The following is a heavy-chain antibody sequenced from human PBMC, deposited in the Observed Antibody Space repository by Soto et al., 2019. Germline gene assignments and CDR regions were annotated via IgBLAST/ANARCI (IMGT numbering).Heavy chain of an antibody. J-gene: IGHJ5*02. Sequence: QVQLQESGPGLVKPSETLSLTCTVSGGSVSSGSYYWSWIRQPPGKGLEWIGYIYYSGSTNYNPSPKSRVTIPVDTSKNQFSLKLSSVTAADTAVYYCARDLTYSSGWYGENWFDPWGQGTLVTVSS. CDR2: IYYSGST. D-gene: IGHD6-19*01. CDR1: GGSVSSGSYY. CDR3: ARDLTYSSGWYGENWFDP. V-gene: IGHV4-61*01.